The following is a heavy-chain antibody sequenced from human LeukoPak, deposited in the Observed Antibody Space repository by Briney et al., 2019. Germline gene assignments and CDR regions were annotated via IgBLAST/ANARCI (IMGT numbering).Heavy chain of an antibody. Sequence: GGSLRLSCAASGXSFSSYWMHWVRQTPGRGQMWVSRINSDGSSTTYADSVKGRFTISRDNAKNTLYLQMNSLRAEDTAVYYCARLMSVAAAWFDPWGQGTLVTVSS. J-gene: IGHJ5*02. CDR3: ARLMSVAAAWFDP. V-gene: IGHV3-74*01. D-gene: IGHD6-13*01. CDR2: INSDGSST. CDR1: GXSFSSYW.